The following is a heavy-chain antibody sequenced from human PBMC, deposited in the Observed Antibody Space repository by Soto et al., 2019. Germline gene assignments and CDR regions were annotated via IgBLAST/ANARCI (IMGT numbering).Heavy chain of an antibody. D-gene: IGHD1-26*01. CDR1: GGSISSGGYS. CDR2: IYHSGST. CDR3: ARGREEAEYYYGMDV. Sequence: PSETLSLTCAVSGGSISSGGYSWSWIRQPPGKGLEWIGYIYHSGSTYYNPSLKSRVTISVDRSKNQFSLKLSSVTAADTAVYYCARGREEAEYYYGMDVWGQGTTVTVSS. V-gene: IGHV4-30-2*01. J-gene: IGHJ6*02.